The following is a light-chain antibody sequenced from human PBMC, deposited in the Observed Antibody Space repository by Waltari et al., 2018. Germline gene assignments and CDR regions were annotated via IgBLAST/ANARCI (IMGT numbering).Light chain of an antibody. CDR3: QQYGRSWNT. Sequence: EIVLTQSPGTLSLSPGERATLSCRASQSVSNYLAWYQQRPGQAPRLLIHGSSSRATGIPDRFSGSGSGTDFTLTISRLEPEDFAVYYCQQYGRSWNTFGQGTKLEIK. CDR2: GSS. CDR1: QSVSNY. V-gene: IGKV3-20*01. J-gene: IGKJ2*01.